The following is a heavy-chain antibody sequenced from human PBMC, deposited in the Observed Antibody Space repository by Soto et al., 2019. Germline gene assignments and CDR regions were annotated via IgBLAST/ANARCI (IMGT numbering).Heavy chain of an antibody. CDR2: IYYSGSA. D-gene: IGHD2-15*01. CDR3: ARVFGSGDCSGGSCYSEDY. CDR1: GGSISSYY. J-gene: IGHJ4*02. Sequence: SETLSLTCFVSGGSISSYYWSWIRQPPGKGLEWIGYIYYSGSANYNPSLKSRVTISVDTSKNQFSLKLSSVTAADTAVYYSARVFGSGDCSGGSCYSEDYWGQGTLVTVSS. V-gene: IGHV4-59*01.